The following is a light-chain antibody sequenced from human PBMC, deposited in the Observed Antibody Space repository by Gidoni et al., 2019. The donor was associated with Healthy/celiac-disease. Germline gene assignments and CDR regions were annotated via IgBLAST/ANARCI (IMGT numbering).Light chain of an antibody. J-gene: IGKJ2*01. V-gene: IGKV1-39*01. CDR3: QQSYSTPRYT. Sequence: DIQMTQSPSSPSASVGDRVTITCRASQSISIYLNWYQQKPGKAPKLLIYAASSLQSGVPSRFSGSGSGTDFTLTISSLQPEDFATYYCQQSYSTPRYTFXQXTKLEIK. CDR2: AAS. CDR1: QSISIY.